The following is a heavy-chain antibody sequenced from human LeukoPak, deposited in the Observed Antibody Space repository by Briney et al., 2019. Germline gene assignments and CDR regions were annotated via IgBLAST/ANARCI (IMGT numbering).Heavy chain of an antibody. J-gene: IGHJ3*02. CDR2: INPNSGGT. Sequence: ASVKVSCKASGYTFTGYYMHWVRQAPGQGLEWMGWINPNSGGTNYAQKFQGRVTMTRDTSISTAYMELSRLRSDDTAVYYCAREGPLTMIVVVITYDAFDIWGQGTMVTVSS. CDR3: AREGPLTMIVVVITYDAFDI. V-gene: IGHV1-2*02. CDR1: GYTFTGYY. D-gene: IGHD3-22*01.